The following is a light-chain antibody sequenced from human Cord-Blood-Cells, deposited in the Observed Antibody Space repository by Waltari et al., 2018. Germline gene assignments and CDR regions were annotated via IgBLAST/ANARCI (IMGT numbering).Light chain of an antibody. J-gene: IGLJ3*02. Sequence: QSVLTQPPSASETPGQRFTISCSGSSSNIGINTVHWYQQLPGTAPKLLIYRNNQRPSGVPDRFSGSKSGTSASLAISGLQAEDEADYYCAAWDDSLNGWVFGGGTKLTVL. CDR2: RNN. CDR3: AAWDDSLNGWV. V-gene: IGLV1-44*01. CDR1: SSNIGINT.